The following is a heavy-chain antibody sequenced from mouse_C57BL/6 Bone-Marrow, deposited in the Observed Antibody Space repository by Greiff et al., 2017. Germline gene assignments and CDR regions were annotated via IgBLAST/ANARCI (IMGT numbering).Heavy chain of an antibody. J-gene: IGHJ2*01. CDR2: ISDGGSYT. CDR3: ARDRRAYYSNWNYFDY. Sequence: EVHLVESGGGLVKPGGSLKLSCAASGFTFSSYAMSWVRQTPEKRLEWVATISDGGSYTYNPDKVKGRFTISRANAKNILYLQMSHLKSEDTAMYYCARDRRAYYSNWNYFDYWGQGTTLTVSS. D-gene: IGHD2-5*01. V-gene: IGHV5-4*01. CDR1: GFTFSSYA.